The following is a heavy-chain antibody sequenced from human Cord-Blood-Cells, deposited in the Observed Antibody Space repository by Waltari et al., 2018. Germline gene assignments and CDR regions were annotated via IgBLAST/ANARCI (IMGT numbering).Heavy chain of an antibody. J-gene: IGHJ6*02. CDR3: AKDHGSGSYYNLFYYYYYGMDV. CDR1: GFTFSSYA. D-gene: IGHD3-10*01. CDR2: INGSGGST. Sequence: DVQLLEPGGGLVQPGGSLRVSCAASGFTFSSYAISWVRQDPGKGTEGVSAINGSGGSTYYADSVKSRFTISRDNSKNTLYLQMNSLRAEDTAVYYCAKDHGSGSYYNLFYYYYYGMDVWGQGTTVTVSS. V-gene: IGHV3-23*01.